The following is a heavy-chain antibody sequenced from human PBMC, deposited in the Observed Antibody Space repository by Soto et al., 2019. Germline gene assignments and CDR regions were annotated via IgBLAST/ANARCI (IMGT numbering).Heavy chain of an antibody. J-gene: IGHJ4*02. CDR1: GGAIRRGGYY. Sequence: SETLSLTCTFSGGAIRRGGYYWSWIRQHPGKGLEWIGYIYYSGSTYYNPSLKSRVTISVDTSKNQFSLKLSSVTAADTAVYYRARRLSYYYGHWDQVTLVTVSS. CDR3: ARRLSYYYGH. V-gene: IGHV4-31*03. D-gene: IGHD6-6*01. CDR2: IYYSGST.